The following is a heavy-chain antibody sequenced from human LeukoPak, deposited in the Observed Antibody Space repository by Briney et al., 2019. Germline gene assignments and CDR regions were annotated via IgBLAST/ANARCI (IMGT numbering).Heavy chain of an antibody. CDR3: ARGSTVWQGGWFDP. CDR1: GFTFDSYA. J-gene: IGHJ5*02. Sequence: PGGSLRLSCAASGFTFDSYAMSWVRQAPGKGLEWVSSITGSGYSTYYGDSVRGRFTVSRDNSKNTLYLQMSSLRAADTAVYYCARGSTVWQGGWFDPWGQGTLVTVSS. CDR2: ITGSGYST. D-gene: IGHD2-2*01. V-gene: IGHV3-23*01.